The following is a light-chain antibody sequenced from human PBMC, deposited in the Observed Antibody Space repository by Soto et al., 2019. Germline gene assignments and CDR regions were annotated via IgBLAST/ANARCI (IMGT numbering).Light chain of an antibody. CDR1: QSISTW. Sequence: DIQMTQSPSTLSASVGDRVTITCRASQSISTWLAWYQQKPGKASKLLIYKASSLEGGVPSRFSGSGSGTEFNITISSLQPDDFATYYCQQYNTSPLPFGGGTTVEIK. V-gene: IGKV1-5*03. CDR2: KAS. CDR3: QQYNTSPLP. J-gene: IGKJ4*01.